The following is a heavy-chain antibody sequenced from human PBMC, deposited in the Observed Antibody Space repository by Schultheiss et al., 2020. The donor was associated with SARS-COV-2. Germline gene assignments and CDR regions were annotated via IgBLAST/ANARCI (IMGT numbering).Heavy chain of an antibody. Sequence: SETLSLTCTVSGGSISSGGYYWSWIRQHPGKGLEWIGTISDSGSTYYNPSLKSRVTISVDTSKNQFSLKLSSVTAADTAVYYCARDSDHSPMVPDHYYGMDVWGQGTTVTVSS. CDR1: GGSISSGGYY. CDR3: ARDSDHSPMVPDHYYGMDV. J-gene: IGHJ6*02. CDR2: ISDSGST. V-gene: IGHV4-31*03. D-gene: IGHD3-10*01.